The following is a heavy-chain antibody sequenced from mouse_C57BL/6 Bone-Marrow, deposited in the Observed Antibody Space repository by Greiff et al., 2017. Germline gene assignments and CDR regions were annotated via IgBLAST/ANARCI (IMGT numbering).Heavy chain of an antibody. CDR1: GFNIKNTY. V-gene: IGHV14-3*01. CDR2: IDPANGNT. Sequence: VHVKQSVAELVRPGASVKLSCTASGFNIKNTYMHWVKQRPEQGLEWIGRIDPANGNTKYAPKFQGKATITADTSSNTAYLQLSSLTSEDTAIYYCARSGGSRLYYYAMDYWGQGTSVTVSS. CDR3: ARSGGSRLYYYAMDY. J-gene: IGHJ4*01. D-gene: IGHD1-1*01.